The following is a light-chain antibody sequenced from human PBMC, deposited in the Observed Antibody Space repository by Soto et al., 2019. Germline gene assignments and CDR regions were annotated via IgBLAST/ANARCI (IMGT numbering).Light chain of an antibody. CDR3: QKSYSTPWT. V-gene: IGKV1-39*01. CDR2: AAS. J-gene: IGKJ1*01. Sequence: DIQMTQSPSSLSASVGDRVTIACRASQTISSYLNWYQWKPGKAPKLLIYAASSLQSGVTSRFSGSGSVTDFTLTISSLQPEDFATYYCQKSYSTPWTFGQVTKVEIK. CDR1: QTISSY.